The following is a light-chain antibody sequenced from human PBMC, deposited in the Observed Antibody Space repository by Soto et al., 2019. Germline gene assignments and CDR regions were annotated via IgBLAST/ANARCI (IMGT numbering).Light chain of an antibody. J-gene: IGKJ4*01. CDR3: QQIYSAPHT. CDR1: QSITTY. CDR2: AAS. V-gene: IGKV1-39*01. Sequence: QMTRSPSSLSASVGDRVTITCWASQSITTYLNWYRQKPGKAPKLLIYAASSLQSGVPARFSGSGSETEFTLSISSLQPEDFATYFCQQIYSAPHTLGGGTKVDI.